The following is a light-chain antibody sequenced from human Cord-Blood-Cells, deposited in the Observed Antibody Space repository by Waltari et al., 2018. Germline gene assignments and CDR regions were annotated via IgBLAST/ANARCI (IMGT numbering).Light chain of an antibody. J-gene: IGKJ1*01. V-gene: IGKV4-1*01. CDR2: WAS. CDR3: QQYYSTPT. CDR1: QSVLYSSNNKNY. Sequence: DIVMTQSPDSLAVSLGARATINCKSSQSVLYSSNNKNYLAWYQQKPGQTPKLLIYWASTRESGVPDRFSGSGSGTDFTLTISSRQAEDVAVYYCQQYYSTPTFGQGTKVEIK.